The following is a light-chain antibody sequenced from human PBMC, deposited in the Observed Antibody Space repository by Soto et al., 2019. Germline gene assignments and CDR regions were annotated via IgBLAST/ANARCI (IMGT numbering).Light chain of an antibody. CDR2: AVS. Sequence: QSVLTQPASVSGSPGQSITISCTGTSNDIGNYNFVSWYQQHPGKAPILMIYAVSDRPSGVSNRFSGYKSGNTASLTISGLQPEDEAHYYCSSYTTSNTCPVIFGGGTKLTVL. J-gene: IGLJ2*01. CDR1: SNDIGNYNF. CDR3: SSYTTSNTCPVI. V-gene: IGLV2-14*03.